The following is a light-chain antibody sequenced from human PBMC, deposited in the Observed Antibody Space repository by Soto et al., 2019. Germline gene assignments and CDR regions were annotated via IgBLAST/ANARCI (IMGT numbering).Light chain of an antibody. J-gene: IGKJ1*01. V-gene: IGKV3-20*01. Sequence: EIVLTQSPATLSLSPGERATLSCRASELVGGYLAWYQQQPGQAPRLLIYGASSRATGIPDRFSGSGSGTDCPIPISRLEPEDFGVCYCHHYGSSPATFGQGTKVYIK. CDR3: HHYGSSPAT. CDR1: ELVGGY. CDR2: GAS.